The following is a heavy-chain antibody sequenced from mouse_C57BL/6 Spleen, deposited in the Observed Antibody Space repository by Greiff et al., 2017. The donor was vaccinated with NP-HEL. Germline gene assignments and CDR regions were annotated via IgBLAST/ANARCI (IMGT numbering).Heavy chain of an antibody. J-gene: IGHJ2*01. V-gene: IGHV1-64*01. Sequence: QVQLQQSGAELVKPGASVKLSCKASGYTFTSYWMHWVKQRPGQGLEWIGMIHPNSGSTNYNEKFKSKATLTVDKSSSTAYMQLSSLTSEDSAVYYCARAGDYYGSSLYFDYWGQGTTLTVSS. CDR3: ARAGDYYGSSLYFDY. D-gene: IGHD1-1*01. CDR1: GYTFTSYW. CDR2: IHPNSGST.